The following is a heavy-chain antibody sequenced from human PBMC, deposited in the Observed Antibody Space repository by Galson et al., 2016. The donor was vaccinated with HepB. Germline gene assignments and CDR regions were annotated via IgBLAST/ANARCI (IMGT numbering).Heavy chain of an antibody. CDR3: VRQVRAVARTQLVGDYYDYMDV. D-gene: IGHD6-19*01. Sequence: QSGAEVKKPGESLKISCKGSGSSFTNYWIGWVRQMPGKALEWMGVIYPGDSDARYSPSFQGQVTISADKSITTAYLQWSGLKASDTATYFCVRQVRAVARTQLVGDYYDYMDVWGKGTPVTVSS. CDR1: GSSFTNYW. CDR2: IYPGDSDA. V-gene: IGHV5-51*01. J-gene: IGHJ6*03.